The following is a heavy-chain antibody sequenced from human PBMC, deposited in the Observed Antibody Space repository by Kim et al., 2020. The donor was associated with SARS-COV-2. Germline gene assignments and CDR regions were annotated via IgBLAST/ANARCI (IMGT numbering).Heavy chain of an antibody. Sequence: PSLRRRVTISIDKSKNQFSLRLRSVTAADAAVYYCARRRVGTSTGFDFWGQGTLVTVSS. D-gene: IGHD1-26*01. J-gene: IGHJ4*02. V-gene: IGHV4-39*01. CDR3: ARRRVGTSTGFDF.